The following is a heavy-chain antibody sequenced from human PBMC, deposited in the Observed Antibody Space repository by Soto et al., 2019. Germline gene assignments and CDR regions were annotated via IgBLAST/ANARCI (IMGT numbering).Heavy chain of an antibody. CDR2: VHYSGTT. D-gene: IGHD1-26*01. CDR3: ASGGTAGAGWAKWFHI. J-gene: IGHJ5*02. V-gene: IGHV4-31*03. CDR1: GCSIGGDGYY. Sequence: QVHLQESGRGLVEPSQTLSLTCTVSGCSIGGDGYYWSWIRHHPGKGLEWIGYVHYSGTTYYNPSRKNRLTLSVDTSKQQFSLNLRTLTAAETAVYYWASGGTAGAGWAKWFHIWGQGTLVTVSS.